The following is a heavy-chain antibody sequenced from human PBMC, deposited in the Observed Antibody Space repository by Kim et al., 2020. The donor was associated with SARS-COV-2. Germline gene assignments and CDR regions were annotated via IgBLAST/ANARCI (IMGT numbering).Heavy chain of an antibody. D-gene: IGHD2-2*03. CDR3: ARGRGLDIPALFDY. V-gene: IGHV1-46*01. J-gene: IGHJ4*02. Sequence: AQKFQGRVTMTRDTSTSTVYMELSSLRSEDTAVYYCARGRGLDIPALFDYWGQGTLVTVSS.